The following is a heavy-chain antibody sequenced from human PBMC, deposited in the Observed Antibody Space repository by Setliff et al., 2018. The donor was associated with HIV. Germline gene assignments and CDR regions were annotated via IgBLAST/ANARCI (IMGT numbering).Heavy chain of an antibody. CDR3: AGGHRSGSTYSGSYGAFDS. CDR1: GGTFSRYG. Sequence: ASVKVSCKASGGTFSRYGISWVRQAPGQGLEWMGGIIPIFGTLNYAQKFQGRVTITTDESTSTAYMDLSSLRSEDTALYYCAGGHRSGSTYSGSYGAFDSWGQGTMFTVAS. CDR2: IIPIFGTL. J-gene: IGHJ3*02. V-gene: IGHV1-69*05. D-gene: IGHD1-26*01.